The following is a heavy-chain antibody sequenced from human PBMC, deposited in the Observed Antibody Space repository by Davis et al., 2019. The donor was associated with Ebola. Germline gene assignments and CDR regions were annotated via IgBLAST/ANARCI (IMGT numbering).Heavy chain of an antibody. J-gene: IGHJ6*03. V-gene: IGHV3-49*03. D-gene: IGHD6-6*01. CDR1: GFTFGDYA. Sequence: PGGSLRLSCTASGFTFGDYAMSWFRQAPGKGLEWVGFIRSKAYGGTTEYAASVKGRFTISRDDSKSIAYLQMNSLKTEDTAVYYCTRDHYSSSPYYMDVWGKGTTVTVSS. CDR2: IRSKAYGGTT. CDR3: TRDHYSSSPYYMDV.